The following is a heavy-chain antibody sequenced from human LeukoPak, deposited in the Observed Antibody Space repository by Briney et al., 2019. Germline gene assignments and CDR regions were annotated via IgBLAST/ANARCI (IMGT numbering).Heavy chain of an antibody. V-gene: IGHV4-59*01. CDR2: IFYSGSP. D-gene: IGHD4-11*01. CDR3: ARRTSSNYVDS. Sequence: SETLSLTCTVSGGSLSRYYWSWIRQPPGKRLEWIGYIFYSGSPNYNPSLKSRVTMSVDTSQNQFSLRLSSVTAADTAVYYCARRTSSNYVDSWGQGTLVTVSS. J-gene: IGHJ4*02. CDR1: GGSLSRYY.